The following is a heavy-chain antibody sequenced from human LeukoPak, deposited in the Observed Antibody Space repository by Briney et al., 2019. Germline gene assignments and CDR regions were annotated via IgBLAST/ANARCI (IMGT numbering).Heavy chain of an antibody. CDR3: ARQVRAHSYWGNDYYFDY. D-gene: IGHD3-16*01. J-gene: IGHJ4*02. CDR2: ISGSGGST. Sequence: QAGGSLRLSCAASGFTFSSYAMSWVRQAPGKGLEWVSAISGSGGSTYYADSVKGRFTISRDNSKNTLYLQMNSLRAEDTAVYYCARQVRAHSYWGNDYYFDYWGQGTLVTVSS. CDR1: GFTFSSYA. V-gene: IGHV3-23*01.